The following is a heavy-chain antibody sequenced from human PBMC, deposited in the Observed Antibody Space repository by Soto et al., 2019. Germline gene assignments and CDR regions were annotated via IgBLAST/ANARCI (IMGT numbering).Heavy chain of an antibody. V-gene: IGHV3-48*02. D-gene: IGHD6-19*01. CDR1: GFTFSNAW. Sequence: GGSLRLSCAASGFTFSNAWMSWVRQAPGKGLEWVSYISSSSSTIYYADSVKGRFTISRDNAKNSLYLQMNSLRDEDTAVYYCERETDSSGWSNDAFDIWGQGKMVTVSS. CDR3: ERETDSSGWSNDAFDI. CDR2: ISSSSSTI. J-gene: IGHJ3*02.